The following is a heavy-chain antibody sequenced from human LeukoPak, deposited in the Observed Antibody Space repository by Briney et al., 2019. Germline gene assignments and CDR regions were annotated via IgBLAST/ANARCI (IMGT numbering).Heavy chain of an antibody. CDR3: AREVDSSSWYYFDY. CDR2: IIPIFGTA. Sequence: ASVKVSCKASGGTFSSYAIRWVRQAPGQGLEWMGRIIPIFGTANYAQKFQGRVTITTDESTRTAYMELSSLRSEDTAVYYCAREVDSSSWYYFDYWGQGTLVTVSS. J-gene: IGHJ4*02. CDR1: GGTFSSYA. D-gene: IGHD6-13*01. V-gene: IGHV1-69*05.